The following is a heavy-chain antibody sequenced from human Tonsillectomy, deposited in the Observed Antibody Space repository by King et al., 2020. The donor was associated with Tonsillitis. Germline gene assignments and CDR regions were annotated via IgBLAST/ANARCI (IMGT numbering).Heavy chain of an antibody. CDR3: AFYSSNYDAFDI. V-gene: IGHV4-59*08. Sequence: QLQESGPGLVKPSETLSLTCTVSGGSISSYYWSWIRQPPGKGLEWIGYIYYSGSPNYNPSLKSRVTISVDTSKNQFSLKLSSVTAADTAVYYCAFYSSNYDAFDIWGQGTMVTVSS. J-gene: IGHJ3*02. CDR2: IYYSGSP. D-gene: IGHD6-13*01. CDR1: GGSISSYY.